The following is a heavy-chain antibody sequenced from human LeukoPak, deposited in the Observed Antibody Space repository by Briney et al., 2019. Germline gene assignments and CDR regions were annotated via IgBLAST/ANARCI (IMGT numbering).Heavy chain of an antibody. Sequence: PSETLSLTCTVSGGSISSSSYYWGWIRQPPGKGLEWIGCIYYTGSTYYNPSLKSRVTISVDTSKNQFSLKLNSVTAADTAVYYCAARRLSMIVVPWRYWGQGTLVSVSS. V-gene: IGHV4-39*01. J-gene: IGHJ4*02. D-gene: IGHD3-22*01. CDR1: GGSISSSSYY. CDR3: AARRLSMIVVPWRY. CDR2: IYYTGST.